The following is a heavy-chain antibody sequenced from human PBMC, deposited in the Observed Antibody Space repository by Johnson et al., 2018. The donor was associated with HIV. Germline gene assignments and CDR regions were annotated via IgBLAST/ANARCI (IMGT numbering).Heavy chain of an antibody. CDR2: IYRGGST. V-gene: IGHV3-NL1*01. Sequence: QVQLVESGGGVVQPGRSLRLSCSASGFTFSSYAMHWVRQAPGKGLEWVAVIYRGGSTYYADPVKGRFTISRDNSKNTVFLQMDSLRAEDTAVYYCAKDRSMDDAFDVWGQGTMVTVSS. CDR1: GFTFSSYA. J-gene: IGHJ3*01. CDR3: AKDRSMDDAFDV. D-gene: IGHD1-26*01.